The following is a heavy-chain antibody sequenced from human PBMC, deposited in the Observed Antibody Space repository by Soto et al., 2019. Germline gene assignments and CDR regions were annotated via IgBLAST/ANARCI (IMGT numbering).Heavy chain of an antibody. CDR2: IYSSGST. D-gene: IGHD3-9*01. CDR1: GFTVSSTY. J-gene: IGHJ4*02. V-gene: IGHV3-53*01. CDR3: ASLGILTGYFDH. Sequence: GGSLRLSCAASGFTVSSTYMSWVRQAPGKGLEWVSLIYSSGSTYYADSVKGRFAISRDDSKNTLHLQMNSLRAEDAAVYYCASLGILTGYFDHWGQGTLVTVSS.